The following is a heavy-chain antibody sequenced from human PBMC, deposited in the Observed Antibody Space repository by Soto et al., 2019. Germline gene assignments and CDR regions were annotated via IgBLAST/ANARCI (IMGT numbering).Heavy chain of an antibody. CDR3: AADYCDTTDYYYDY. V-gene: IGHV1-58*01. CDR2: IVVGSGNT. CDR1: GFTFISSA. J-gene: IGHJ4*02. Sequence: SVKVSCKASGFTFISSAVQWVRQARGQRLEWIGWIVVGSGNTNYAQKFQERVTISRDLSTSTAYMELSSLRSEDMAVYYCAADYCDTTDYYYDYWGQGTLVTVSS. D-gene: IGHD3-22*01.